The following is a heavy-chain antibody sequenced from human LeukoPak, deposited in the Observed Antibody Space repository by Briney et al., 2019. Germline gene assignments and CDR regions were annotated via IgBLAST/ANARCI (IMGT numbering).Heavy chain of an antibody. J-gene: IGHJ4*02. Sequence: GASVKVSCKASGHTFTGYFIHWVRQAPGQGLDYMGWINPNNGGTKYARKFQGSVTMTRDTSINTAYMELSTLRSDDTAVYYCAMASTTGTTRTYFEHWGQGTLVTVSS. V-gene: IGHV1-2*02. CDR3: AMASTTGTTRTYFEH. CDR1: GHTFTGYF. D-gene: IGHD1-1*01. CDR2: INPNNGGT.